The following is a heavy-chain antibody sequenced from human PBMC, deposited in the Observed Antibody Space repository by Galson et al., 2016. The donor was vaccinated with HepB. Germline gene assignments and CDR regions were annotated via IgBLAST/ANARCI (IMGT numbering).Heavy chain of an antibody. J-gene: IGHJ6*04. V-gene: IGHV1-24*01. CDR2: FDPEDGET. CDR1: GHTFTELS. CDR3: AKVPAGTGRIWGYYRYSEVRSFGMDV. Sequence: SVKVSCKVFGHTFTELSMHWVRQAPGKGLEWMGSFDPEDGETFYAQKFQGRISMTEDTSTDTAFLELSGLTSEDTAIYYCAKVPAGTGRIWGYYRYSEVRSFGMDVWGEGTKGTVSS. D-gene: IGHD2-15*01.